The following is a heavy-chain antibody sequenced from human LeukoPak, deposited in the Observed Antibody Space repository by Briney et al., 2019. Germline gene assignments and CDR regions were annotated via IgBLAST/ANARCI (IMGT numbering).Heavy chain of an antibody. J-gene: IGHJ4*02. Sequence: ASMKLSCKASGYTFTSYDINWVRQATGQGLEWMGWMNPNSGNTGYAEKFQGRVTMTTNTSISTAYMELSSLRSEDTAVYYCARGLGYCNGGSCSHFDYWGQETVVTVPS. D-gene: IGHD2-15*01. CDR2: MNPNSGNT. CDR1: GYTFTSYD. CDR3: ARGLGYCNGGSCSHFDY. V-gene: IGHV1-8*01.